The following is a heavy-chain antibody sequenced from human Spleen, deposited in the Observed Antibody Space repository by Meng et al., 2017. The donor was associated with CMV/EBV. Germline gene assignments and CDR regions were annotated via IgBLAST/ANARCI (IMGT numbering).Heavy chain of an antibody. CDR2: LSGSGTSP. Sequence: FTFGSHAMNWVRQAPGKGLEWVSGLSGSGTSPDYVDSVKGRFTISRDNSKKTLYLQMNSLRDEDTAIYYCAKGVMPCSGSSCYTAFDYWGQGTLVTVSS. V-gene: IGHV3-23*01. CDR3: AKGVMPCSGSSCYTAFDY. CDR1: FTFGSHA. D-gene: IGHD2-2*02. J-gene: IGHJ4*02.